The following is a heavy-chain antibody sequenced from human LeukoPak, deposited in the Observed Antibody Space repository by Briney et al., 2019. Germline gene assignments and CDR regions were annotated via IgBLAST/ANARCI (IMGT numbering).Heavy chain of an antibody. V-gene: IGHV1-2*02. CDR1: GYTFTGYY. J-gene: IGHJ5*02. CDR2: INPNSGGT. D-gene: IGHD3-10*01. Sequence: ASVKVSCKASGYTFTGYYMHWVRQAPGQGLEWMGWINPNSGGTNYAQKFQGRVTMTRDTSISTAYMELSRLRSDDTAVYYCARAPYYYGSGDSGWFDPWGQGTLVTVSS. CDR3: ARAPYYYGSGDSGWFDP.